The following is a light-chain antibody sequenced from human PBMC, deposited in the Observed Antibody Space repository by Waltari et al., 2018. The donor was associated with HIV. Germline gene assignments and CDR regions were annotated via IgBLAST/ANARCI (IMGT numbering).Light chain of an antibody. J-gene: IGLJ3*02. Sequence: QLILTQSPSASASLGTSVNLTCTLSSGPTTYAIACHQHQPEKGPRFLMKLNSDGSHNKGDGIPDRFSGYSSGAERYLTISSLQSEDEAHYYCQTWDTGPWVFGGGTKLTVL. CDR1: SGPTTYA. V-gene: IGLV4-69*01. CDR3: QTWDTGPWV. CDR2: LNSDGSH.